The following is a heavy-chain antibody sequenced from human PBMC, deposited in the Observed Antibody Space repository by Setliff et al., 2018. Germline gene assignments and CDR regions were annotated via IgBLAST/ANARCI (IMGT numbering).Heavy chain of an antibody. Sequence: SETLSLTCSLSGVTIGGNNYYYWAWIRQPPGKGLEWIGTISYSGGVFYNPSLKSRVAISADTSKNHFSLNLTSVTAADTAVYFCARDNTILGATDYWGQGTLVTVSS. CDR3: ARDNTILGATDY. V-gene: IGHV4-39*02. D-gene: IGHD1-26*01. CDR2: ISYSGGV. CDR1: GVTIGGNNYYY. J-gene: IGHJ4*02.